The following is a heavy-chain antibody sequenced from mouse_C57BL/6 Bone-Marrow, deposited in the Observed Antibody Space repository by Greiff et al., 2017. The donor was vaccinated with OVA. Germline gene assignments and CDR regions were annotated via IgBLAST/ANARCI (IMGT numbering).Heavy chain of an antibody. J-gene: IGHJ2*01. D-gene: IGHD4-1*01. Sequence: QVQLQQSGAELVRPGASVKLSCKASGYTFTDYYINWVKQRPGQGLEWIARIYPGSGNTYFNEKFKGKATLTAEKSSSTAYMQLSSLTSEDSAVYVCAREGANWVDYWGQGTTLTVSS. CDR1: GYTFTDYY. CDR3: AREGANWVDY. V-gene: IGHV1-76*01. CDR2: IYPGSGNT.